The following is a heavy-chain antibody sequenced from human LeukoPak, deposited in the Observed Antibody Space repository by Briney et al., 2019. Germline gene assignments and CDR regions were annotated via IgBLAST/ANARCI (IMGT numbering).Heavy chain of an antibody. J-gene: IGHJ3*02. CDR2: IYAGDSDT. Sequence: GESLKISCKGSGYSFTSYWIAWVRQMPGKGLEWMGIIYAGDSDTRYSPSFQGQVTISADKSISTAHLQWSSLKASDTAMYYCARLDSSGYYDAFDIWGQGTMVTVSS. CDR1: GYSFTSYW. CDR3: ARLDSSGYYDAFDI. V-gene: IGHV5-51*01. D-gene: IGHD3-22*01.